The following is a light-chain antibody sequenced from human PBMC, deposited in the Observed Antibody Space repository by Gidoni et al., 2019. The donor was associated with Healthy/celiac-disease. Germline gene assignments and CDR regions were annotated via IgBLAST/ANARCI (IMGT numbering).Light chain of an antibody. CDR1: QSISSY. V-gene: IGKV3-11*01. CDR2: DAS. CDR3: QQRSNWQGLT. J-gene: IGKJ4*01. Sequence: EIVLTQSPGTLSLSPGERATLSCRASQSISSYLAWYQQKPGQAPRLLIYDASNRATGIPARFSGSGSGTDFTLTISSLEPEDFAVYYCQQRSNWQGLTFXGXPRWRSN.